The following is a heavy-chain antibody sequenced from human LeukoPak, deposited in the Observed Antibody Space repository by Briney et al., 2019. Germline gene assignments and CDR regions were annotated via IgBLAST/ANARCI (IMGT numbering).Heavy chain of an antibody. Sequence: ASVKVSCKASGGTFSSYAISWVRQAPGKGLEWMGGFDPEDGETIYAQKFQGRVTMTEDTSTDTAYMELSSLRSEDTAVYYCATDPPRYGDYYYYYGMDVWGQGTTVTVSS. V-gene: IGHV1-24*01. J-gene: IGHJ6*02. D-gene: IGHD4-17*01. CDR1: GGTFSSYA. CDR3: ATDPPRYGDYYYYYGMDV. CDR2: FDPEDGET.